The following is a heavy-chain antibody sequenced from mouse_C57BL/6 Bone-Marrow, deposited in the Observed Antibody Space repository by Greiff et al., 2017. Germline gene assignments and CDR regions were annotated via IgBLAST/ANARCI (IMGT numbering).Heavy chain of an antibody. J-gene: IGHJ2*01. D-gene: IGHD1-1*02. CDR1: GYTFTSYW. CDR3: ARQGGWGRGGDY. CDR2: IDPSDSYT. Sequence: QVQLQQPGAELVMPGASVKLSCKASGYTFTSYWMHWVKQRPGQGLEWIGEIDPSDSYTNYNQKFKGKSTLTVDKSSSTAYMQLSSLTSEDSAVYYCARQGGWGRGGDYGGQGTTLTVSS. V-gene: IGHV1-69*01.